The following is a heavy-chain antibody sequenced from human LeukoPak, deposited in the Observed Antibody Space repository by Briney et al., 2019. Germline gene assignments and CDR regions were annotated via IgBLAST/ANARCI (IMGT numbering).Heavy chain of an antibody. CDR3: AKAPLLEPGAAFDI. CDR2: ISYDGSNK. V-gene: IGHV3-30-3*01. D-gene: IGHD1-14*01. J-gene: IGHJ3*02. Sequence: PGGSLRLSCAASGFTFSSYAMHWVRQAPGKGLEWVAVISYDGSNKYYADSVKGRFTISRDNSKNTLYLQMNSLRAEDTALYYCAKAPLLEPGAAFDIWGQGTMVTVSS. CDR1: GFTFSSYA.